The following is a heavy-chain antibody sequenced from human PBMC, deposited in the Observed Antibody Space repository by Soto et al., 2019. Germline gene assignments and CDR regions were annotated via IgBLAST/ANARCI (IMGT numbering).Heavy chain of an antibody. CDR3: AKGRSYYYYYGVGV. CDR2: IIDSGGST. Sequence: HPGGSLRLSRAASGFTFSSCAMGWVRQAPRKGLEWVSDIIDSGGSTHYADSVKGRFTISRDNSKSTLYLQMNSLRAEDTALYYCAKGRSYYYYYGVGVWGQGTTVTVSS. CDR1: GFTFSSCA. J-gene: IGHJ6*02. V-gene: IGHV3-23*01.